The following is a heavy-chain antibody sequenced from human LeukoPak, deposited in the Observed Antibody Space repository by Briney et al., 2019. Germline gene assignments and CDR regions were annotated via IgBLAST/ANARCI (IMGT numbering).Heavy chain of an antibody. CDR1: GGTFSSYA. Sequence: GASVKVSCKASGGTFSSYAISWVRQAPGQGLEWMGRIIPIFGIANYAQKFQGRVTITADKSTSTAYMELSSLRSEDTAVYYCAVRGRGGYNWDDLNLYYWGQGTLVTVSS. CDR2: IIPIFGIA. J-gene: IGHJ4*02. D-gene: IGHD5-24*01. V-gene: IGHV1-69*04. CDR3: AVRGRGGYNWDDLNLYY.